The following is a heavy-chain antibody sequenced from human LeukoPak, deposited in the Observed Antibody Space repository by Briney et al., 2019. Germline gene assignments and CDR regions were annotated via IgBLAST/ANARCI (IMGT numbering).Heavy chain of an antibody. J-gene: IGHJ4*02. Sequence: GGSLRLSCAASGFTFSNAWMSWVRQAPGKGLEWVGFIRSKAYGGTTEYAASVKGRFTISRDDSKSIAYLQMNSLKTEDTAVYYCTRTYYYDSSGYYQLYYFDYWGQGTLVTVSS. CDR3: TRTYYYDSSGYYQLYYFDY. D-gene: IGHD3-22*01. CDR2: IRSKAYGGTT. CDR1: GFTFSNAW. V-gene: IGHV3-49*04.